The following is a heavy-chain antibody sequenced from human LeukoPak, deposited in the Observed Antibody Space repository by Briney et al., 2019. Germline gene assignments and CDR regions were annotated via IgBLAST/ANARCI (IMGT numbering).Heavy chain of an antibody. CDR3: ARGMDHYYGSSGYYSNNWFDP. CDR2: IYTSGST. CDR1: GGSISSYY. J-gene: IGHJ5*02. Sequence: PSETLSLTCTVSGGSISSYYWSWIRQPAGKGLEWIGRIYTSGSTNYNPSLKSRVTMSVDTSKSQFSLKLSSVTAADTAVYYCARGMDHYYGSSGYYSNNWFDPWGQGTLVTVSS. V-gene: IGHV4-4*07. D-gene: IGHD3-22*01.